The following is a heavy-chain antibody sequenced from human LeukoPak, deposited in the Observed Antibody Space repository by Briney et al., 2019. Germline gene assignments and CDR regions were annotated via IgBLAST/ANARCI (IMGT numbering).Heavy chain of an antibody. CDR1: GGSFSGYY. D-gene: IGHD3-3*01. V-gene: IGHV4-34*01. Sequence: SETLSLTCAVYGGSFSGYYWSWIRQPPGKGLEWIGEINHSGSTNYNPSPKSRVTISVDTSKNQFSLKLSSVTAADTAVYYCARVAPRYYDFWSGPWDYYGMDVWGQGTTVTVSS. CDR3: ARVAPRYYDFWSGPWDYYGMDV. CDR2: INHSGST. J-gene: IGHJ6*02.